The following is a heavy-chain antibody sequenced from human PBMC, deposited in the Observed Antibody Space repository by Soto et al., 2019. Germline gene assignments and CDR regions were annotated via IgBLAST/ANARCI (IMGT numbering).Heavy chain of an antibody. V-gene: IGHV4-59*01. CDR1: GGSISAYY. D-gene: IGHD3-10*01. Sequence: SQTLSLTCTVAGGSISAYYWSWIRLPPGKGLEWIGYISYSGSTNYNPSLKNRVTMSVDTSKNQFSLKLSSVTAADTAVYYCARGLMIREVIITVMEFGRQGNSDPGFQ. CDR2: ISYSGST. CDR3: ARGLMIREVIITVMEFGRQGNSDPGFQ. J-gene: IGHJ1*01.